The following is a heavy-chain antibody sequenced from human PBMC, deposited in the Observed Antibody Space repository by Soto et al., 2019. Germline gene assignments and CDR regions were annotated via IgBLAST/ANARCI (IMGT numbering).Heavy chain of an antibody. CDR3: ARAGTSSSWNYFNN. Sequence: GGSLRLSCAASGFTLDNNYLSWVRQAPGKGLEWGSIIYPGYSKYYTDSVKGRFTISRDNSKNTLYLQMNSLRAEVTAVYYCARAGTSSSWNYFNNWGQGTLVTVSS. V-gene: IGHV3-53*01. D-gene: IGHD6-13*01. J-gene: IGHJ4*02. CDR1: GFTLDNNY. CDR2: IYPGYSK.